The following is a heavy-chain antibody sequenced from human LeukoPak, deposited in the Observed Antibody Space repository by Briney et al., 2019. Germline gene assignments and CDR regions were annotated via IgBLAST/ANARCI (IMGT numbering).Heavy chain of an antibody. V-gene: IGHV5-51*01. CDR2: IYPGDSET. CDR1: GYTFTSYL. D-gene: IGHD3-22*01. Sequence: ESLKISCEASGYTFTSYLIAWVRQMPGKGLEWMGIIYPGDSETRYSPSFQGQVTISVDKSISAAYLQWSSLKASDTAMYYCARRKNYDSSGLDYWGQGTLVTVSS. CDR3: ARRKNYDSSGLDY. J-gene: IGHJ4*02.